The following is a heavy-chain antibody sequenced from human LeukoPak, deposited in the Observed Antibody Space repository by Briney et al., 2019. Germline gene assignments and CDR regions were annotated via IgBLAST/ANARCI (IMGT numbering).Heavy chain of an antibody. CDR3: ARESAAGPFDY. Sequence: GGSLRLSCAASGFTLSSYSMNWVRQAPGKGLELVSSISTSSTYIYYADSLKGRFTISRDNAKNSLYLQMNSLRAEDTAVYFCARESAAGPFDYWGQGTLVAVSS. D-gene: IGHD6-13*01. V-gene: IGHV3-21*01. J-gene: IGHJ4*02. CDR2: ISTSSTYI. CDR1: GFTLSSYS.